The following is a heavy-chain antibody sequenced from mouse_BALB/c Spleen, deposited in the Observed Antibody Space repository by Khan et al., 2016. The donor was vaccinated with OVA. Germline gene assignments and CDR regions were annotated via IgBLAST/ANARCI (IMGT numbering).Heavy chain of an antibody. CDR2: ISPGSGDT. J-gene: IGHJ3*01. CDR1: GYTFTDYY. V-gene: IGHV1-77*01. Sequence: QVQLQQSGAELARPGASVKLSCKASGYTFTDYYINWVKQRTGQGLEWIGEISPGSGDTYYNERFKGKATLTADKSSSTAYMQLSSLTSEASAVYFCARRNYFGYTFAYWGQGTLDTVSA. D-gene: IGHD1-2*01. CDR3: ARRNYFGYTFAY.